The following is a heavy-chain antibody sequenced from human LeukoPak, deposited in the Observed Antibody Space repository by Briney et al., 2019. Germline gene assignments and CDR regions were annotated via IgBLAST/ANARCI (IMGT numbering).Heavy chain of an antibody. CDR1: GYSFTSYW. J-gene: IGHJ4*02. V-gene: IGHV5-51*01. Sequence: GESLKISCKGSGYSFTSYWIGWVRLLPGKGLEWMGIIYPADSDTRYSPSFQGQATISADKSLNTAYLQWNSLEASDTAMYYCARTTVSTTYFDYWGQGSLVTVSS. CDR3: ARTTVSTTYFDY. D-gene: IGHD4-17*01. CDR2: IYPADSDT.